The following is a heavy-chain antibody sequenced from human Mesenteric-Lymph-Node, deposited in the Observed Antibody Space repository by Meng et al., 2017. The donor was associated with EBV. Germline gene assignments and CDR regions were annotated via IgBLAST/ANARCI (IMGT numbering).Heavy chain of an antibody. CDR2: TYYRSKWYN. CDR1: GDSVSSSSAA. CDR3: ARGATSVFDL. J-gene: IGHJ2*01. Sequence: QVQLQQSGPGLVKPSRTLPRTCVISGDSVSSSSAAWTWIRQSPSRGLEWLGRTYYRSKWYNDYAVFVKSRITINPDTSKNQFSLQLNSVTPEDTAVYYCARGATSVFDLWGRGTLFTVSS. V-gene: IGHV6-1*01.